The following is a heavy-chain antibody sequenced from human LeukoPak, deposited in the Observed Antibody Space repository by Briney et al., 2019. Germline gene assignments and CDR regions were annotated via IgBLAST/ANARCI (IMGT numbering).Heavy chain of an antibody. V-gene: IGHV3-74*01. J-gene: IGHJ4*02. CDR2: INTDGTTT. D-gene: IGHD6-19*01. CDR3: ARGLYSSGWFSFDY. Sequence: GGSLRLSCAASGFTFSSYWMNWVRQAPGKGLMWVSHINTDGTTTTYADSVRGRFTVSRDNAKNSLYLQMNSLRAEDTAVYYCARGLYSSGWFSFDYWGQGTLVTVSS. CDR1: GFTFSSYW.